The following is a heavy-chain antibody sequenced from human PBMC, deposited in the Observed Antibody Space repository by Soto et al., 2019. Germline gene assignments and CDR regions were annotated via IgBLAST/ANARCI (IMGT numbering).Heavy chain of an antibody. V-gene: IGHV4-59*01. D-gene: IGHD6-6*01. J-gene: IGHJ6*02. Sequence: PSETLTLTCTVSGASISGYYWSWIRQPPGKGLEWIGYVYYTGSTNYNPSLKSRVTISVDTSNNQFSLRMSSVTAADTAVFYCARSLGGSSYDDYGMNVWGQGTTVTVSS. CDR2: VYYTGST. CDR1: GASISGYY. CDR3: ARSLGGSSYDDYGMNV.